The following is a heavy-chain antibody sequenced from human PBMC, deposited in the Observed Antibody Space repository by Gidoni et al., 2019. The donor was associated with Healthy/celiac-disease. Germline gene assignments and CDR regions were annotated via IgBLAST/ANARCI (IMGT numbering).Heavy chain of an antibody. CDR3: AKPEGYKYGWKGHYFGMDV. CDR2: ISGSGVAT. J-gene: IGHJ6*02. CDR1: GFPFNKYA. V-gene: IGHV3-23*01. D-gene: IGHD3-10*01. Sequence: EVQLLESGGGLVQPGGSLRLSCAASGFPFNKYAMTWVRQAPGQGLEWVSAISGSGVATHYADSVKGRFTISRDNSKNMLYLQMNSLRGEDTAAYFCAKPEGYKYGWKGHYFGMDVWGQGTTVTVSS.